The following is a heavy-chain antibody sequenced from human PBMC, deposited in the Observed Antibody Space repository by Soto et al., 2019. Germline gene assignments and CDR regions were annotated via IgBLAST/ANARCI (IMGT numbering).Heavy chain of an antibody. J-gene: IGHJ6*02. CDR2: IKSKTDGGTT. V-gene: IGHV3-15*01. CDR3: TTAAGPPNMVRGVLIPISGMDV. Sequence: SLRLSCAASGFTFGNAWMSWVRQAPGKGLEWVGRIKSKTDGGTTDYAAPVKGRFTISRDDSKNTLYLQMNSLKTEDTAVYYCTTAAGPPNMVRGVLIPISGMDVWGQGTTVTVSS. CDR1: GFTFGNAW. D-gene: IGHD3-10*01.